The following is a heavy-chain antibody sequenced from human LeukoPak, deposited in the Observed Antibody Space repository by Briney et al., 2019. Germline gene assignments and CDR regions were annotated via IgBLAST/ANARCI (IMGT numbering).Heavy chain of an antibody. D-gene: IGHD6-6*01. CDR1: GDSISSSNSY. J-gene: IGHJ4*02. CDR3: ARLLARWDYYFDY. V-gene: IGHV4-39*01. CDR2: LYYSGSS. Sequence: SETLSLTCTVSGDSISSSNSYRGWIRQPPGEGLEWIGSLYYSGSSYYNPSLKSRVTISADTSKNQFSLKLSSVTAADTAVYYCARLLARWDYYFDYWGQGTLVTVSS.